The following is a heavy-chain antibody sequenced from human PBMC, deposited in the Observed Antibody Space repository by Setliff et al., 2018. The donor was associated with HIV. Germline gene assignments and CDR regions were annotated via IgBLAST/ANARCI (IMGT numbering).Heavy chain of an antibody. CDR3: ARGSGYDKGAYHYYYGMDV. D-gene: IGHD5-12*01. J-gene: IGHJ6*02. V-gene: IGHV3-33*08. CDR1: GFTFSSYA. Sequence: GGSLRLSCAASGFTFSSYAMHWVRQAPGKGLEWVANIWYDGSEKYYADSVKGRFTISRDNAKKSLYLQMNSLRADDTAVYYCARGSGYDKGAYHYYYGMDVWGQGTTVTVSS. CDR2: IWYDGSEK.